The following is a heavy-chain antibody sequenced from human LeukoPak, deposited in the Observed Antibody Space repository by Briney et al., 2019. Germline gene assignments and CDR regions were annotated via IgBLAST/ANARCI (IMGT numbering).Heavy chain of an antibody. V-gene: IGHV4-38-2*02. D-gene: IGHD2-21*02. CDR1: GYSISSGYY. J-gene: IGHJ3*02. Sequence: SETLSLTCTVSGYSISSGYYWGWIRPPPGKGLEWIGSIYHSGSTYYNPSLKSRVTISVDTSKNQFSLKLSSVTAADTAVYYCARGAYCGGDCYALYAFDIWGQGTMVTVSS. CDR2: IYHSGST. CDR3: ARGAYCGGDCYALYAFDI.